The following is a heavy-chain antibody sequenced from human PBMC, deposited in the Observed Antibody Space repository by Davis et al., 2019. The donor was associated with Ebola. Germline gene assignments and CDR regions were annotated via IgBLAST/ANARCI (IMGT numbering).Heavy chain of an antibody. Sequence: ETLSLTCTVSGGSISSYYWSWIRQPPGKGLNWVSTISGSDAGTYYADSVKGRFTISRDNSKNMLYLQMNSLRAEDTAVYYCAKDPGRSPQSPLDYWGQGTLVTVSS. CDR2: ISGSDAGT. CDR3: AKDPGRSPQSPLDY. J-gene: IGHJ4*02. CDR1: GGSISSYY. V-gene: IGHV3-23*01.